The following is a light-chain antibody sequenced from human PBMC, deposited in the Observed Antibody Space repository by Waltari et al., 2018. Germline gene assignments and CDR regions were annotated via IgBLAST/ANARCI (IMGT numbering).Light chain of an antibody. CDR2: PDT. J-gene: IGLJ3*02. CDR3: QALGTGAWV. V-gene: IGLV3-1*01. Sequence: SYELTQPPSVSVSPGQTASIPCSGDILGNKYASWYQQKPGQSPLLVIYPDTKRPSGIPERFSGSKSGNAATLTISGTQAMDEADYYCQALGTGAWVFGGGTKLTVL. CDR1: ILGNKY.